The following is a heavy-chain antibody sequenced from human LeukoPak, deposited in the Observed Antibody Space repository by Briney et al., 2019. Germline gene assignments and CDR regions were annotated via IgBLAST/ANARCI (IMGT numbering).Heavy chain of an antibody. Sequence: GGSLRLSCAASGFTFGDYYMSWIRQAPGKGLEWVSYISSSGSTIYYADSVKGRFTISRDNAKNSLYLQMNSLRAEDTAVYYCARDSRSGSYRRRHYYYYYGMDVWGQGTTVTVSS. V-gene: IGHV3-11*01. D-gene: IGHD3-10*01. CDR3: ARDSRSGSYRRRHYYYYYGMDV. CDR2: ISSSGSTI. J-gene: IGHJ6*02. CDR1: GFTFGDYY.